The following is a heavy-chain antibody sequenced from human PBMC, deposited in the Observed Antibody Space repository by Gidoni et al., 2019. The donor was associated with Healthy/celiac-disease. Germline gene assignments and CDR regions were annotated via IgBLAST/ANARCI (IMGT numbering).Heavy chain of an antibody. D-gene: IGHD3-3*01. Sequence: EVQLVESGGGLVQPGGSLRLSCAASGFTVSSNYMSWVRQAPGKGLEWVSVIYSGGSTYYADSVKGRFTISRDNSKNTLYLQMNSLRAEDTAVYYCARDYDFWSGFVFDYWGQGTLVTVSS. J-gene: IGHJ4*02. CDR1: GFTVSSNY. CDR3: ARDYDFWSGFVFDY. V-gene: IGHV3-66*01. CDR2: IYSGGST.